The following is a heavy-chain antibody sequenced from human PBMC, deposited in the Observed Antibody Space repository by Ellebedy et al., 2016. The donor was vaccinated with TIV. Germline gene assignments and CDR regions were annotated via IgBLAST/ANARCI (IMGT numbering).Heavy chain of an antibody. V-gene: IGHV3-66*01. CDR2: SHRDGDT. J-gene: IGHJ3*02. Sequence: GGSLRLSCTASGFSVSSDYMSWVRPAPGKGLEWVSVSHRDGDTNYADSVKGRFIVSSDKSRNTLYLQMTGLSAEDTAVYYCARETFNDVDLKVWGVLDIWGQGTMVTVSS. CDR1: GFSVSSDY. CDR3: ARETFNDVDLKVWGVLDI. D-gene: IGHD2/OR15-2a*01.